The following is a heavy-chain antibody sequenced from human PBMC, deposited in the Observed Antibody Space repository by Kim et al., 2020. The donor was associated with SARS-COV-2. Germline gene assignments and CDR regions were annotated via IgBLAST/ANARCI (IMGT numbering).Heavy chain of an antibody. CDR1: GYTFTSYD. CDR2: MNPNSGNT. D-gene: IGHD6-13*01. J-gene: IGHJ6*02. V-gene: IGHV1-8*01. CDR3: ARRGIAAAGTYGMDV. Sequence: ASVKVSCKASGYTFTSYDINWVRQATGQGLEWMGWMNPNSGNTGYAQKFQGRVTMTRNTSISTAYMELSSLRSEDTAVYYCARRGIAAAGTYGMDVWGQGTTVTVSS.